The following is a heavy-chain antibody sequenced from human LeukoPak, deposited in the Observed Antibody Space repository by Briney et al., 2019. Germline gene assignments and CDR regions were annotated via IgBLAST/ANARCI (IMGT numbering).Heavy chain of an antibody. Sequence: GRSLRLSCTASGFTFDDYAMNWVRQAPGKGLEWVSSISSSSSYIYYADSVKGRFTISRDNAKNSLYLQMNSLRDEDTAVYYCAKGVGGSANYYYMDVWGKGTTVTVSS. D-gene: IGHD3-10*01. V-gene: IGHV3-21*01. CDR2: ISSSSSYI. CDR3: AKGVGGSANYYYMDV. CDR1: GFTFDDYA. J-gene: IGHJ6*03.